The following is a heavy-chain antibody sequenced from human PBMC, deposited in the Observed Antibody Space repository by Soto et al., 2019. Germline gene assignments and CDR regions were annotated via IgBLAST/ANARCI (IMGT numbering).Heavy chain of an antibody. D-gene: IGHD7-27*01. CDR3: ARVPGP. CDR2: VYRTGST. CDR1: GGSISTSNW. J-gene: IGHJ5*02. Sequence: SETLSLTCTVSGGSISTSNWWSWVRQPPGKGLEWIGEVYRTGSTNYNPSLESRLTISVDKSKNQFSLKLTSVTAADTAVYYCARVPGPWGQGTLVTVSS. V-gene: IGHV4-4*02.